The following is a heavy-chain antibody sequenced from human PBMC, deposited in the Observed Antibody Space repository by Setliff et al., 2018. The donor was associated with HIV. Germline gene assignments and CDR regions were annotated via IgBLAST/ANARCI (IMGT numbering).Heavy chain of an antibody. CDR1: GASISTTTYY. Sequence: PSETLSLTCTVSGASISTTTYYWGWIRQPPGKGLEWIGSIHYTGNTYNTPSLKSRLTIFVDASKNQISLKLTSVTAADTAVYYCARLPDINSWPFDYWARGTLVTVSS. V-gene: IGHV4-39*07. J-gene: IGHJ4*02. CDR3: ARLPDINSWPFDY. CDR2: IHYTGNT. D-gene: IGHD6-13*01.